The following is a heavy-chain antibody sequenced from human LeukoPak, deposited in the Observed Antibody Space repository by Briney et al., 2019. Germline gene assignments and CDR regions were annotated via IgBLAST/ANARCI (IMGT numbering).Heavy chain of an antibody. Sequence: PGGSLRLSCAASGFTFSSYWMSWVRQAPGKGLEWVANIKQDGSEKYYVDSVKGRFTISRDNAKNSLYLQMNSLRAEDTAVYYCAKDQTDLGVVTTFDYWGQGTLVTVSS. CDR3: AKDQTDLGVVTTFDY. CDR2: IKQDGSEK. CDR1: GFTFSSYW. V-gene: IGHV3-7*01. D-gene: IGHD4-23*01. J-gene: IGHJ4*02.